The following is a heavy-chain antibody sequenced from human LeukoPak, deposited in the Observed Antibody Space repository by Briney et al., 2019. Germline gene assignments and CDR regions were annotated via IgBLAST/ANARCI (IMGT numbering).Heavy chain of an antibody. J-gene: IGHJ4*02. D-gene: IGHD3-9*01. CDR1: GVSISTSEW. Sequence: PSETLSLTCAVSGVSISTSEWWIRVRQPPGQGLERIGEIHRDGRTRYNPSLKGRVTMAMDYSKNQFSLSVTSVTAADTAIYYCGKTDIYFNPIDYWGPGSLVTVSS. CDR3: GKTDIYFNPIDY. CDR2: IHRDGRT. V-gene: IGHV4-4*02.